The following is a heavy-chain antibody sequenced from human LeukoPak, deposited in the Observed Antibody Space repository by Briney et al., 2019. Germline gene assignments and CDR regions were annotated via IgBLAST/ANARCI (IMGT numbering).Heavy chain of an antibody. CDR1: GFTFSSYA. Sequence: PGGSLRLSCAASGFTFSSYAMSWVRQAPGKGLEWVSAISGSGGSTYYVDSVKGRFTISRDNSKNTLYLQMNSLRAEDTAVYYCAKLITTNWGPTRDYWGQGTLVTVSS. CDR2: ISGSGGST. D-gene: IGHD7-27*01. J-gene: IGHJ4*02. V-gene: IGHV3-23*01. CDR3: AKLITTNWGPTRDY.